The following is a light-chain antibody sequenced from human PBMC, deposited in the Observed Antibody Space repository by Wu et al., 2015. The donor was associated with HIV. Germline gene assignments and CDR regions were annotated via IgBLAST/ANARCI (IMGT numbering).Light chain of an antibody. CDR2: GAS. V-gene: IGKV3-11*01. CDR1: QSVSGI. J-gene: IGKJ5*01. Sequence: EIVLTQSPAILSLSPGERATLSCRASQSVSGIVAWYQQKPGQALRLLIFGASNRAAGIPDRFSGGGSVTDFTLTISSLEPEDSGVYYCQQHYKWPLTFGQGTRLEIK. CDR3: QQHYKWPLT.